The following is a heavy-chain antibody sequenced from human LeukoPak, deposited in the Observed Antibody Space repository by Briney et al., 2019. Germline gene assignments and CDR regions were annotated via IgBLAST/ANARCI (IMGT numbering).Heavy chain of an antibody. V-gene: IGHV3-33*01. Sequence: GGSLRLSCVASGFIFSEYGMHWVRQAPGKGLEWMAHIWYDGSHKDYADSAKGRFTISRDNSENTLYLQMNELRVEDTAAYYCARVYETNGYLYWGQGSLSPSPQ. CDR2: IWYDGSHK. CDR1: GFIFSEYG. CDR3: ARVYETNGYLY. D-gene: IGHD3-22*01. J-gene: IGHJ4*02.